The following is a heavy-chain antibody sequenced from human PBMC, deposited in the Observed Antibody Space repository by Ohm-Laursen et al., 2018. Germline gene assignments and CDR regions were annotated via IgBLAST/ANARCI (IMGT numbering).Heavy chain of an antibody. V-gene: IGHV3-13*01. CDR3: ARAVYCSGGSCYYFDY. D-gene: IGHD2-15*01. Sequence: SLRLSCAASGFTFSGYDMHWVRQATGKGLEWVSAIGTAGDTYYPGSVKGRFTISRENAKNSLYLQMNSLRAGDTAVYYCARAVYCSGGSCYYFDYWGQGTLVTVSS. CDR2: IGTAGDT. J-gene: IGHJ4*02. CDR1: GFTFSGYD.